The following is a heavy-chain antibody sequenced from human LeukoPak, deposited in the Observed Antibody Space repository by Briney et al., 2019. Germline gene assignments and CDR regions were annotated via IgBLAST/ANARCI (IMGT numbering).Heavy chain of an antibody. CDR3: ARDLGYYYGIDV. CDR1: GVSFSGYY. Sequence: PSENLSLTCAVYGVSFSGYYWMWLRQPPGKGREWIGEMNHSRSTNYNPSLKSRVRISVDTSKNQSSPKLSSVTAEATDVYFCARDLGYYYGIDVWGQGTTVTVSS. V-gene: IGHV4-34*01. CDR2: MNHSRST. D-gene: IGHD7-27*01. J-gene: IGHJ6*02.